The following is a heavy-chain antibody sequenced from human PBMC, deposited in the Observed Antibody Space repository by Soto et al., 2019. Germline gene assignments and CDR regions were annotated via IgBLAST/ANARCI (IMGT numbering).Heavy chain of an antibody. CDR2: IYHSGST. V-gene: IGHV4-4*02. CDR1: GGSISSSNW. CDR3: ARTDFWSDYSSRYFDY. Sequence: QVQLQESGPGLVKPSGTLSLTCAVSGGSISSSNWWSWVRQPPGKGLEWIGEIYHSGSTNYNPSLKRRVTISVDKSKNQFSLKLSSVTAADTAVYYCARTDFWSDYSSRYFDYWGQGTLVTVSS. J-gene: IGHJ4*02. D-gene: IGHD3-3*01.